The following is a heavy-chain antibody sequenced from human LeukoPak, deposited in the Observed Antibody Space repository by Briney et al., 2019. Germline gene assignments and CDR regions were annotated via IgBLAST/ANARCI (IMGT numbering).Heavy chain of an antibody. CDR2: INPHSGGT. CDR3: ARVAGGYVYHLDY. CDR1: GYTFTGYY. Sequence: ASVKVSCKASGYTFTGYYMHWVRQAPGQGLEWMGWINPHSGGTFYAQKFQGRVTMTRDTSISTAYMELSRLRSDDTAVYYCARVAGGYVYHLDYWGQGTLVTVSS. J-gene: IGHJ4*02. V-gene: IGHV1-2*02. D-gene: IGHD5-12*01.